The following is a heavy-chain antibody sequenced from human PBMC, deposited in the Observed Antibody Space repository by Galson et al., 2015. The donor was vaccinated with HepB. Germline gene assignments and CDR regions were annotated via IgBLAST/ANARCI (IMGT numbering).Heavy chain of an antibody. J-gene: IGHJ4*02. V-gene: IGHV7-4-1*02. CDR2: INTNTGNP. CDR1: GYTFTSYG. D-gene: IGHD3-16*01. Sequence: VKVSCQASGYTFTSYGISWVRQAPGQGLEWMGWINTNTGNPTYAQGFTGRFVFSLDTSVSTAYLQISSLKAEDTAVYYCARYRQPEYDYIWGAYHQERVMRHDPVDYWGQGTLVTVSS. CDR3: ARYRQPEYDYIWGAYHQERVMRHDPVDY.